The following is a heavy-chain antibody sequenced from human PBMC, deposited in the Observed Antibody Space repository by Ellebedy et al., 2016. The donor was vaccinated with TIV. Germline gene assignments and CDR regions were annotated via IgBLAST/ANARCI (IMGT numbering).Heavy chain of an antibody. CDR1: GGSFSGYY. Sequence: SKTLSLTXAVYGGSFSGYYWSWIRQPPGKGLEWIGEINHSGSTNYNPSLKSRVTISVDTPKNQFSLKLSSVTAADTAVYYCARGLWDYDSSGYYPDVWGQGTTVTVSS. CDR2: INHSGST. D-gene: IGHD3-22*01. CDR3: ARGLWDYDSSGYYPDV. J-gene: IGHJ6*02. V-gene: IGHV4-34*01.